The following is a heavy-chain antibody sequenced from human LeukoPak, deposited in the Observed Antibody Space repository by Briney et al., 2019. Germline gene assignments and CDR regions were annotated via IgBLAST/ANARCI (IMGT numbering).Heavy chain of an antibody. CDR3: AKLSYGSGSLRWFDP. CDR1: GFTFSSYA. CDR2: ISGSGGST. V-gene: IGHV3-23*01. D-gene: IGHD3-10*01. Sequence: GGSLRLSCAASGFTFSSYAMSWVRQAPGKGLEWVSAISGSGGSTYYADSVKGRFTISRDNSKNTLYLQMNSLRAEDTAVYYCAKLSYGSGSLRWFDPWSQGTLVTVSS. J-gene: IGHJ5*02.